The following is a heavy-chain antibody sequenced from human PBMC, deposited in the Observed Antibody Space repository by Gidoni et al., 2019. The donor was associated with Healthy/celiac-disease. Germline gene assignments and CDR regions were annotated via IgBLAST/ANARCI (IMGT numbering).Heavy chain of an antibody. CDR1: GFTFSSYA. V-gene: IGHV3-23*01. CDR3: SKDWGGRVPAGPFDY. D-gene: IGHD2-2*01. CDR2: SSGSGGST. J-gene: IGHJ4*02. Sequence: EVQLLESGGGLVQPGGSLRLSFAASGFTFSSYAMSWVRQAPGKGLWWVSASSGSGGSTYYADSVKSRFTSSRDNSKNTLYLQMNSLIAEDTAVYYCSKDWGGRVPAGPFDYWGQGTRVTVSS.